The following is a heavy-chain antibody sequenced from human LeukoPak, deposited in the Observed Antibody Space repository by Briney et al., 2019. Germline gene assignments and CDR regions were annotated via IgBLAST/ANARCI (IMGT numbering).Heavy chain of an antibody. J-gene: IGHJ4*02. CDR2: ISWNSGSI. CDR1: GFTFSTYA. Sequence: GGSLRLSCAASGFTFSTYAMHWVRQAPGKGLEWVSGISWNSGSIGYADSVKGRFTISRDNAKNSLYLQMNSLRAEDTALYYCAKEGENHYNSRGYYPPFYYWGQGTLVTVSS. CDR3: AKEGENHYNSRGYYPPFYY. D-gene: IGHD3-22*01. V-gene: IGHV3-9*01.